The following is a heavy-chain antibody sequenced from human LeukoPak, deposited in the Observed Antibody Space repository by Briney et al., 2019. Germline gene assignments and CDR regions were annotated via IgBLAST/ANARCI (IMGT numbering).Heavy chain of an antibody. J-gene: IGHJ6*03. V-gene: IGHV4-39*01. D-gene: IGHD7-27*01. CDR3: ARQELGYYYMDV. Sequence: PSETLSLTCTVSGGSFSSSSYYWGWIRPPPGKGLEWIGSIYYSGSTYYNPSLKSRVTISVDTSKNQFSLKLSSVTAADTAVYYCARQELGYYYMDVWGKGTTVTVSS. CDR1: GGSFSSSSYY. CDR2: IYYSGST.